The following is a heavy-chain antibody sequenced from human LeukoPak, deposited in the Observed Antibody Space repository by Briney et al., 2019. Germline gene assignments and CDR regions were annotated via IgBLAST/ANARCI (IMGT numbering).Heavy chain of an antibody. D-gene: IGHD3-10*01. CDR3: ARVVLWVGAKFHYYGMDV. CDR1: GFTFSSYG. V-gene: IGHV3-33*08. CDR2: IWYDGSNK. J-gene: IGHJ6*02. Sequence: PGGSLRLSCAASGFTFSSYGMYWVRQAPGKGLEWVAVIWYDGSNKYYADSVKGRFTISRDNSKNTVYLQMNSLRPGDTAVYYCARVVLWVGAKFHYYGMDVWGQGTTVTVSS.